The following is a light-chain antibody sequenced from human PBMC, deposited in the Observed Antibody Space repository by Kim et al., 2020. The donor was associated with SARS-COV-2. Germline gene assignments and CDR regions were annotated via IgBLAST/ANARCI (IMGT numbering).Light chain of an antibody. CDR2: LNSDGSH. Sequence: SVKLTCTLSSGHSNYAIAWHQQQPEKGPPYLMKLNSDGSHSKGDGIPDRFSGSSSGAERYLTISSLQSEDEADYYCQTWGTGILVFGGGTQMTVL. CDR1: SGHSNYA. V-gene: IGLV4-69*01. CDR3: QTWGTGILV. J-gene: IGLJ3*02.